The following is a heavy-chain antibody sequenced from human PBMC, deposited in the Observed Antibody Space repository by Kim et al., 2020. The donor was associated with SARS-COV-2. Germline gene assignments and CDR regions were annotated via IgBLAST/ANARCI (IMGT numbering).Heavy chain of an antibody. CDR1: GFTFNNYA. J-gene: IGHJ4*01. D-gene: IGHD3-3*01. CDR3: AKGDNYHFWSGYYDF. CDR2: INGVGGST. Sequence: GGSLRLSCAASGFTFNNYAMNWVRQAPGKGLQCVSAINGVGGSTYNADSVKGRFTISRDNSKNTLYLQMNGLRAEDTALYYCAKGDNYHFWSGYYDFWG. V-gene: IGHV3-23*01.